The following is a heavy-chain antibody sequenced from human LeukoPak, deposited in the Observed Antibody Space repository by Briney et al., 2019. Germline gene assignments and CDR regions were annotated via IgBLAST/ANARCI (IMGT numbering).Heavy chain of an antibody. V-gene: IGHV3-30*18. J-gene: IGHJ4*02. CDR3: AKDPRVAAVHYFDY. Sequence: GGSLRLSCAASGFTFSNYAMHWVRQAPGKGLEWVAVISRDGNDKHHADSVKGRFTISRDNSKNTLYLQMNSLRAEDTAVYFCAKDPRVAAVHYFDYWGQGTLVTVSS. D-gene: IGHD6-13*01. CDR1: GFTFSNYA. CDR2: ISRDGNDK.